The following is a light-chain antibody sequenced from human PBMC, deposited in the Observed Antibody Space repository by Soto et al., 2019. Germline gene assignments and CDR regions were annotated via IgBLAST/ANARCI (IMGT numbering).Light chain of an antibody. J-gene: IGKJ4*01. Sequence: EVVLTQSPATLSLSPGERATLSCRASQSIRNYLAWYQQKPGQAPWLLIYDASNRATGIPARFSGSGSGTDFILTISSLEPEDSGVYYCQQRNDWVTFGGGTKVDIK. V-gene: IGKV3-11*01. CDR3: QQRNDWVT. CDR1: QSIRNY. CDR2: DAS.